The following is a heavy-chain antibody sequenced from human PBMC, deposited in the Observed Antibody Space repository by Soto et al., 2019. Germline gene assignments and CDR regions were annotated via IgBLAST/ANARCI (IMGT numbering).Heavy chain of an antibody. Sequence: QVQLVESGGGVVQPGRSLRLSCAASGFTFSSYGMHWVRQAPGKGLEWVAVIWYDGSNKYYADSVKGRFTISRDNSKNTLSLQMNSLGAEDTAVYYCARGGGRSYYYGMDVWGQGTTVTVSS. J-gene: IGHJ6*02. CDR2: IWYDGSNK. D-gene: IGHD3-16*01. CDR3: ARGGGRSYYYGMDV. V-gene: IGHV3-33*01. CDR1: GFTFSSYG.